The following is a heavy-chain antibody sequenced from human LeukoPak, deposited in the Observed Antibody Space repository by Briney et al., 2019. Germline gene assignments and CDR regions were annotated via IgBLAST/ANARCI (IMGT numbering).Heavy chain of an antibody. V-gene: IGHV3-30*18. CDR3: AKALGGGGDCSDY. CDR2: ISYDGSNK. Sequence: PGGSLRLPCAASGFTFSSYGMHWVRQAPGKGLEWVAVISYDGSNKYYADSVKGRFTISRDNSKNTLYLQMNSLRAEDTAVYYCAKALGGGGDCSDYWGQGTLVTVSS. CDR1: GFTFSSYG. D-gene: IGHD2-21*02. J-gene: IGHJ4*02.